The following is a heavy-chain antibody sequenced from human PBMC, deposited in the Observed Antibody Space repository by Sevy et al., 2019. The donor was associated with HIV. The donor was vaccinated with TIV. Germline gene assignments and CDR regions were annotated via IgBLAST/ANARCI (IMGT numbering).Heavy chain of an antibody. CDR3: ARDRYYDASGYYYYYYGMDV. Sequence: GGSLRLSCEASGFTVSGNYMAWVRLAPGKGLEWVSLIDSGGSTYYADPVKGRFTISRDNAKNTLYLQMNPLRAEDTGVYFCARDRYYDASGYYYYYYGMDVWGQGTTVTVSS. D-gene: IGHD3-22*01. CDR2: IDSGGST. J-gene: IGHJ6*02. V-gene: IGHV3-66*01. CDR1: GFTVSGNY.